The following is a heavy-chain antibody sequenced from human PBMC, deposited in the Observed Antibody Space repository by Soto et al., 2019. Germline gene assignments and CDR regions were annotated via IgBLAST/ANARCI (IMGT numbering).Heavy chain of an antibody. J-gene: IGHJ4*02. Sequence: GGSLRLSCAASGFTFSRHWMSWVRQAPGKGLEWVANIKQDGSEKYYVDSVKGRFTISRDNAKNSLYLQMNSLSAEDTAVYSCARYTAMPHYSSFDYWGPGTLVTVSS. CDR3: ARYTAMPHYSSFDY. V-gene: IGHV3-7*03. CDR1: GFTFSRHW. D-gene: IGHD5-18*01. CDR2: IKQDGSEK.